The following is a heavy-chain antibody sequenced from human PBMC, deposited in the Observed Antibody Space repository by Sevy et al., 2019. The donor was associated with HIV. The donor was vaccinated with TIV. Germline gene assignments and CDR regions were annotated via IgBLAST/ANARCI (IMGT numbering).Heavy chain of an antibody. CDR1: GFTFTDYA. Sequence: GGSLRLSCTASGFTFTDYAMNWVRQSPGKGLEWVAFFKRKADGGTLDHAGSVTSRLTISRDDSKNIAYLQMNDLKTVDKGVYYWTRWKVANSVFDYWGQGALVTVSS. J-gene: IGHJ4*02. CDR3: TRWKVANSVFDY. CDR2: FKRKADGGTL. V-gene: IGHV3-49*04. D-gene: IGHD1-1*01.